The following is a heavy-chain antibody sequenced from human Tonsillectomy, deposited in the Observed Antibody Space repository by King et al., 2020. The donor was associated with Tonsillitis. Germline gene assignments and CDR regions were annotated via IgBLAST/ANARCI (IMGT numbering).Heavy chain of an antibody. V-gene: IGHV3-30*04. J-gene: IGHJ4*02. CDR1: GFIFSSYA. Sequence: QLVQSGGGVVQPGRSLRLSCAASGFIFSSYAMHWVRQAPGKGLEWVAVISYDGSNKYYADSVKGRFTISRDNSKNTLYLHMNSLRAEDTAVYYCARGGRGELLSSDYWGQGTLVTVSS. CDR3: ARGGRGELLSSDY. D-gene: IGHD3-10*01. CDR2: ISYDGSNK.